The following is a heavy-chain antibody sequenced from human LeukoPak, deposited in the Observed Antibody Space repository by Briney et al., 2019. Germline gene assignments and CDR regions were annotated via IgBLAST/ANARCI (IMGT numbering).Heavy chain of an antibody. J-gene: IGHJ4*02. D-gene: IGHD1-26*01. V-gene: IGHV4-31*03. CDR3: ASLPGGGPVGY. CDR1: GGSISSSSYY. Sequence: SETLSLTCTVSGGSISSSSYYWGWIRQPPGKGLEWIGYIYYSGSTYCNPSLKSRVTISVDTSKNQFSLKLSSVTAADTAVYYCASLPGGGPVGYWGQGTLVTVSS. CDR2: IYYSGST.